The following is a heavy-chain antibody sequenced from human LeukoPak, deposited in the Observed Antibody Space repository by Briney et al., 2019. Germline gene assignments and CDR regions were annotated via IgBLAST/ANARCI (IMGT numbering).Heavy chain of an antibody. CDR2: IYPGGSDT. J-gene: IGHJ4*02. V-gene: IGHV5-51*01. D-gene: IGHD6-13*01. CDR1: GNSFANYW. Sequence: GESLKISCKGSGNSFANYWIGWVRQMPGKGLEWMGTIYPGGSDTRYSPSFQGQVTISVDKSISTAYLQWSSLKASDTAMYYCARQIAAAGRLDYWGQGTLVTVSS. CDR3: ARQIAAAGRLDY.